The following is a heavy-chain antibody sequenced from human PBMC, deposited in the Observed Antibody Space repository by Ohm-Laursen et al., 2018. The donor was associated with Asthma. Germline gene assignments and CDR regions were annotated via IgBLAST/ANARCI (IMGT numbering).Heavy chain of an antibody. CDR3: ASRRYCSSTSCYPYYFDY. D-gene: IGHD2-2*01. J-gene: IGHJ4*02. CDR1: GYSFTSYW. V-gene: IGHV5-51*01. CDR2: IYPGDSDT. Sequence: ESLRISCKGSGYSFTSYWIGWVRQMPGKGLEWMGIIYPGDSDTRYSPSFQGQVTISADKSISTAYLQWSSLKASDTAMYYCASRRYCSSTSCYPYYFDYWGQGTLVTVSS.